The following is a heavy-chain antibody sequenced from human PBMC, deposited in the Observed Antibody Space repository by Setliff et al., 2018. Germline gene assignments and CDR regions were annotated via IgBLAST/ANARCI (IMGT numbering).Heavy chain of an antibody. D-gene: IGHD6-19*01. J-gene: IGHJ4*02. CDR1: GYNFATYW. CDR3: ARQPKVDSSGLKCLDY. Sequence: RGESLKISCKASGYNFATYWIGWVRQMPGKGLEWMGIIYPSDSDTRYNPSFQGQVTISADKSINTAYLQWSSLKASDTAMYYCARQPKVDSSGLKCLDYWGQGTLVTVSS. CDR2: IYPSDSDT. V-gene: IGHV5-51*01.